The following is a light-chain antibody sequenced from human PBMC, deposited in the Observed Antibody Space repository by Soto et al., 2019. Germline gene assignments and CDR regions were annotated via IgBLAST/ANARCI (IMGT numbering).Light chain of an antibody. CDR2: SNN. Sequence: QSVLTQPPSASGTPGQRVTISCAGSSSNIGSNTVNWYQQLPGTAPKLLIYSNNQRPSGGPDRFSGSKSGTSASLAISGLQSEDELDYYCAAWDDSLNGVVFGGGTKLTVL. J-gene: IGLJ2*01. V-gene: IGLV1-44*01. CDR1: SSNIGSNT. CDR3: AAWDDSLNGVV.